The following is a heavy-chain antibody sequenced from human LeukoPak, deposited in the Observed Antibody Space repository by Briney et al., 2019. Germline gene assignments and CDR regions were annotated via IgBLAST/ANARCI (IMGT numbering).Heavy chain of an antibody. CDR2: INPNNGGT. D-gene: IGHD6-13*01. Sequence: ASVKVSCKASGYTFTGYYMHWVRQAPGQGLEWMGRINPNNGGTNYAQKFQGRVTMTRDTSISTAYMELSRLRSDDTAVYYCARVDIAAAGRTYDYWGQGTLVTVSS. CDR1: GYTFTGYY. V-gene: IGHV1-2*06. CDR3: ARVDIAAAGRTYDY. J-gene: IGHJ4*02.